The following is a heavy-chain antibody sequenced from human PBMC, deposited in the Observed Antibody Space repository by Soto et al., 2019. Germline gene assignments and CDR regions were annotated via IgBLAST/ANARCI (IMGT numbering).Heavy chain of an antibody. CDR1: GYTLTSYA. CDR2: INAGNGNT. V-gene: IGHV1-3*01. CDR3: ARDIVVVPAASLGMDV. Sequence: ASVKVSCKDSGYTLTSYAMHWVRQATEQRLEWMGWINAGNGNTKYSQKFQGRVTITRDTSASTAYMELSSLRSEDTAVYYCARDIVVVPAASLGMDVWGQGTTVTVSS. D-gene: IGHD2-2*01. J-gene: IGHJ6*02.